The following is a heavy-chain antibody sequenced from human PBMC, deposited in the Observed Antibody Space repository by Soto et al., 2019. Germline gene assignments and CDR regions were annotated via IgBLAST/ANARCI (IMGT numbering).Heavy chain of an antibody. D-gene: IGHD2-21*02. CDR1: GGSISSSSYY. CDR2: IYYSGST. Sequence: SETLSLTCTVSGGSISSSSYYWGWIRQPPGKGLGWIGSIYYSGSTYYNPSLKSRVTISVDTSKNQFSLKLSSVTAADTAVYYCARQVVVTTPDYYYGMDVWGQGTTVTVSS. V-gene: IGHV4-39*01. CDR3: ARQVVVTTPDYYYGMDV. J-gene: IGHJ6*02.